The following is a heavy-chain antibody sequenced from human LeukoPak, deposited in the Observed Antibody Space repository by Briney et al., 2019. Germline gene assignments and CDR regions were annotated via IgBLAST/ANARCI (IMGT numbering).Heavy chain of an antibody. D-gene: IGHD4-17*01. V-gene: IGHV3-23*01. Sequence: GGSLRLPCAASGFTFSIYAMSWVRQAPGKGLEWVSTISGSGDNTYYAESVKGRFAISRDNSKNRLYLKMNSLRAEDTAVYYCAKESTVTPGSVNWFDPWGQGTLVAVSS. CDR1: GFTFSIYA. J-gene: IGHJ5*02. CDR3: AKESTVTPGSVNWFDP. CDR2: ISGSGDNT.